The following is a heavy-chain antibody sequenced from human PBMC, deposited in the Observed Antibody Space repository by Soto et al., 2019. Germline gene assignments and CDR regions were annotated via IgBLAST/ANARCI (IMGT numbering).Heavy chain of an antibody. CDR2: IAYDGSNK. D-gene: IGHD1-26*01. Sequence: QVQLVESGGGVVQPGRSLRLSCAASGFTFSTYGMHWVRQAPGKGLEWVAVIAYDGSNKNYADSVEGRFTISRDNSKNTLYLQVNSLRTEDTAVYYCAKDPNPNSGSLNWFDPWGQGTLVTVSS. CDR3: AKDPNPNSGSLNWFDP. V-gene: IGHV3-30*18. J-gene: IGHJ5*02. CDR1: GFTFSTYG.